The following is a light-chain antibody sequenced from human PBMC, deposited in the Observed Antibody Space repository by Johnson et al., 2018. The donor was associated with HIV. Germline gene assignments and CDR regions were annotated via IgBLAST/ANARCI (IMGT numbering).Light chain of an antibody. CDR3: GTWDSSLSARV. CDR2: DNN. J-gene: IGLJ1*01. Sequence: QSVLTQPPSVSAAPGQKVTISCSGSSSNIGNNYVSWYQQLPGTAPKLLIYDNNKRPSGIPDRFSGSKSGTSATLGITGLQTGDEADYYCGTWDSSLSARVFATATKVTVL. CDR1: SSNIGNNY. V-gene: IGLV1-51*01.